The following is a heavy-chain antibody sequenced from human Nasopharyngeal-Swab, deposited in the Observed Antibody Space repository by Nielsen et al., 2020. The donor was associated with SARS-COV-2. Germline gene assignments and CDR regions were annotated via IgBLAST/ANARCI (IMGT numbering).Heavy chain of an antibody. Sequence: GESLKISCAASGFTFDDYTMHWVRQAPGKGPEWVAAIVGSGDISGSGGNTYYADSVKGRFTISRDNSKNTLSLQMNSLRAEDTAVYYCAKDLRGPYFFWGQGIVVTVSA. CDR3: AKDLRGPYFF. V-gene: IGHV3-23*01. CDR1: GFTFDDYT. CDR2: IVGSGDISGSGGNT. J-gene: IGHJ4*02. D-gene: IGHD2/OR15-2a*01.